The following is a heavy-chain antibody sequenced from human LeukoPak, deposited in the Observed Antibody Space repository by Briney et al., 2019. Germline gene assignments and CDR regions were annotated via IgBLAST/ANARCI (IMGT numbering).Heavy chain of an antibody. CDR3: ARLGSTVTTLDYYYYMDV. J-gene: IGHJ6*03. CDR1: GGSFSGYY. CDR2: INHSGST. Sequence: SETLSLTCAVYGGSFSGYYWSWIRQPPGKGLEWIGEINHSGSTNYNPSLKSRVTISVDTSKNQFSLKLSSVTAADTAVYYCARLGSTVTTLDYYYYMDVWGKGTAVTISS. D-gene: IGHD4-17*01. V-gene: IGHV4-34*01.